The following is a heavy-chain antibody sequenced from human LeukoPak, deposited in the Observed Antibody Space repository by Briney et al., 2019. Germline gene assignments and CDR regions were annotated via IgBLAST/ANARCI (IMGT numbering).Heavy chain of an antibody. CDR1: GGSVTKYY. J-gene: IGHJ5*01. D-gene: IGHD2-2*02. CDR3: ARDLFPINWFES. V-gene: IGHV4-59*02. CDR2: IFHNGIT. Sequence: PSETLSLTCTVSGGSVTKYYWHWIRQAPGKGLEWIGFIFHNGITNYNPSLKSRVTISVDTSKNQFSLKLTSVTAGDTAVYFCARDLFPINWFESWGQGTLVTVSS.